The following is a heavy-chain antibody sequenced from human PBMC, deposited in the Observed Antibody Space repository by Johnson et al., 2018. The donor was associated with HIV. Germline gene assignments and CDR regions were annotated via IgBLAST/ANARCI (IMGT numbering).Heavy chain of an antibody. CDR2: ISYDGNNK. Sequence: QVPLVESGGGVVQPGRSLRLSCVASGFTFNSYAMHWVRQTPGKGLEWVAVISYDGNNKYYADSVKGRFTISRDNSKNTLYLQMNSLRAEDTAVYYCASLSSSGAFDIWGQGTMVTVSS. V-gene: IGHV3-30*14. J-gene: IGHJ3*02. D-gene: IGHD6-6*01. CDR3: ASLSSSGAFDI. CDR1: GFTFNSYA.